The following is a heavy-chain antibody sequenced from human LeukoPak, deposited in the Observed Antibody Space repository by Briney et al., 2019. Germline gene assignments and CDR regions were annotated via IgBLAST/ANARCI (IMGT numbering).Heavy chain of an antibody. V-gene: IGHV4-31*03. J-gene: IGHJ4*02. CDR3: ARARGVRGVIEYYFDY. D-gene: IGHD3-10*01. CDR1: GGFISSGGYY. Sequence: SQTLSLTCTVSGGFISSGGYYWSWIRQHPGKGLEWIGYIYYSGSTYYNPSLKSRVTISVDTPKNQFSLKLSSVTAADTAVYYCARARGVRGVIEYYFDYWGQGTLVTVSS. CDR2: IYYSGST.